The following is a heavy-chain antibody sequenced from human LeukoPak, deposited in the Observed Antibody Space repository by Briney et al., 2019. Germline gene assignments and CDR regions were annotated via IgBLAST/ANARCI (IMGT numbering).Heavy chain of an antibody. CDR3: ARARPTHDAFDI. CDR2: IYYSGST. V-gene: IGHV4-59*01. Sequence: PSETLSLTCTVSGGSISSYYWSWIRQPPGKGLEWIGYIYYSGSTNYNPSLKSRVTISVDTSKNQFSLKLNSVTAADTAVYYCARARPTHDAFDIWGQGTMVTVSS. J-gene: IGHJ3*02. CDR1: GGSISSYY.